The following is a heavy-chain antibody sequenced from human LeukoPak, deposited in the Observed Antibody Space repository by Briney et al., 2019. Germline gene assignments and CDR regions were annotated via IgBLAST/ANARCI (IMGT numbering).Heavy chain of an antibody. CDR1: GYSFTSYW. CDR3: ARHRIPEVVLGNWFDP. V-gene: IGHV5-51*01. J-gene: IGHJ5*02. CDR2: IYPGDSDT. D-gene: IGHD2-15*01. Sequence: GESLKISCKGSGYSFTSYWIGWVRQMPGKGLERMGIIYPGDSDTRYSPSFQGQVTISADKSISTAYLQWSSLKASDTAMCYCARHRIPEVVLGNWFDPWGQGTLVTVSS.